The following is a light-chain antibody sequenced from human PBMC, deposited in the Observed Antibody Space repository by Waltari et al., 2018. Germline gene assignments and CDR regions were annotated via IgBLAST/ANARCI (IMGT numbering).Light chain of an antibody. V-gene: IGKV1-27*01. J-gene: IGKJ1*01. CDR1: QGISNY. Sequence: DIQMTQSQSSLSASVGDRVTIACRASQGISNYLAWYQQKPGKVPKLLIYDASTFQSGVPSRFSGSGSGTDFTLTISSLQPEDVATYYCQKYNSAPRTFGQGTKVEIK. CDR3: QKYNSAPRT. CDR2: DAS.